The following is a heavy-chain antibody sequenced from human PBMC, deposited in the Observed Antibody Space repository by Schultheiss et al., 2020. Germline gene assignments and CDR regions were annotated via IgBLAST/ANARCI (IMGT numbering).Heavy chain of an antibody. CDR3: ARGSITIFGATNWFDP. Sequence: SETLSLTCTVSGGSVSSGSYYWSWIRRPPGKGLEWIGYIYYSGITNYNPSLKSRVTISVDTSKNQFSLKLSSVTAADTAVYYCARGSITIFGATNWFDPWGQGTLVTVSS. CDR2: IYYSGIT. J-gene: IGHJ5*02. CDR1: GGSVSSGSYY. V-gene: IGHV4-61*01. D-gene: IGHD3-3*01.